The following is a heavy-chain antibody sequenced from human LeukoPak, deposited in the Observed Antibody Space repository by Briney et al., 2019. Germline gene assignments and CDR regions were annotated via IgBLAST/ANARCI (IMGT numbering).Heavy chain of an antibody. CDR1: GYTFTSYG. CDR2: ISAYNGNT. Sequence: GASVKVSCKASGYTFTSYGISWVRQAPGQGLEWMGWISAYNGNTNYAQKLQGRVTMTTDTSTSTAYMELTSLRSEDTAVYYCARDREFGKWYDIWGGAPDYWGQGTLVTVSS. D-gene: IGHD3-3*01. J-gene: IGHJ4*02. CDR3: ARDREFGKWYDIWGGAPDY. V-gene: IGHV1-18*01.